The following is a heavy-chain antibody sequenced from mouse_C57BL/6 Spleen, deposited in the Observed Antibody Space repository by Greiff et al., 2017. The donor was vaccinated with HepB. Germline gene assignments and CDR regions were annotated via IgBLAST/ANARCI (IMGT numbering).Heavy chain of an antibody. CDR3: ARAFYYYGSRGEYYAMDY. CDR2: IYPGSGST. V-gene: IGHV1-55*01. D-gene: IGHD1-1*01. CDR1: GYTFTSYW. Sequence: VQLQQSGAELVKPGASVKMSCKASGYTFTSYWITWVKQRPGQGLEWIGDIYPGSGSTNYNEKFKSKATLTVDTSSSTAYMQLSSLTSEDSAVFYCARAFYYYGSRGEYYAMDYWGQGTSVTVAS. J-gene: IGHJ4*01.